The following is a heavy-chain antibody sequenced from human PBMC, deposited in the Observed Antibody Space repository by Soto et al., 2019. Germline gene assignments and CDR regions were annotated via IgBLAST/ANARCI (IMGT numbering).Heavy chain of an antibody. CDR2: INHSGST. V-gene: IGHV4-34*01. CDR1: GGSFSGYY. D-gene: IGHD3-10*01. Sequence: SETLSLTCAVYGGSFSGYYWSWIRQPPGKGLEWIGEINHSGSTNYNPSLKSRVTISIDTSKNQFSLKLSSVTAADTALYYCARGDYYGSGRNWFDPWGQGTLGTVS. J-gene: IGHJ5*02. CDR3: ARGDYYGSGRNWFDP.